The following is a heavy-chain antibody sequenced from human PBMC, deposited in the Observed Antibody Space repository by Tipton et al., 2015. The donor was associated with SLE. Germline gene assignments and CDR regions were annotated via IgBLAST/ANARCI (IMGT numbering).Heavy chain of an antibody. CDR2: IFYSGNT. J-gene: IGHJ4*02. CDR3: ATVNCSLGGCILDS. CDR1: GGSITSGGYF. V-gene: IGHV4-31*03. Sequence: TLSLTCSVSGGSITSGGYFWNWIRQHPGKGLEWIGYIFYSGNTYYNPSLKSRVTISVDPSKSQFSLKLTSVTAADTAVYYCATVNCSLGGCILDSWGRGTLVTVSS. D-gene: IGHD2-15*01.